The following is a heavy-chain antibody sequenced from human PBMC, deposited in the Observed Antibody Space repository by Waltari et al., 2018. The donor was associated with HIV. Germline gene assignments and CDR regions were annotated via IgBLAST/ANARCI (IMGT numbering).Heavy chain of an antibody. CDR3: ARDAVFRVRSSHYYYYMDV. Sequence: QVQLVESGGGVVQPGRSLRLSCAASGFTFSSYGMHWVRQAPGKGLEWVAVIWYDGSNKYYADSVKGRFTISRDNSKNTLYLQMNSLRAEDTAVYYCARDAVFRVRSSHYYYYMDVWGKGTTVTVSS. J-gene: IGHJ6*03. V-gene: IGHV3-33*01. CDR2: IWYDGSNK. D-gene: IGHD6-6*01. CDR1: GFTFSSYG.